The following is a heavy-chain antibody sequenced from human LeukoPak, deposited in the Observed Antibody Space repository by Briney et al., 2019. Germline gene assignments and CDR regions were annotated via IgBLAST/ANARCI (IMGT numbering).Heavy chain of an antibody. Sequence: ASVKVSCKASGYIFNSYGISWVRQAPGQGLEWMGWVSAYNGHTNYVQKFQGRVTMTTDTSTSTASMELRSLRSDDTAVYYCVRVIPQKWELPGKWFDPWGQETLVTVSS. CDR2: VSAYNGHT. V-gene: IGHV1-18*01. CDR1: GYIFNSYG. D-gene: IGHD1-26*01. CDR3: VRVIPQKWELPGKWFDP. J-gene: IGHJ5*02.